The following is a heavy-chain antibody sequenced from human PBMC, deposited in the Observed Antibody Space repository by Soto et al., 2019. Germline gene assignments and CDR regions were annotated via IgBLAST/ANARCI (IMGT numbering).Heavy chain of an antibody. J-gene: IGHJ6*02. Sequence: SETLSLTCSLSGGSFRPNYWSWILQSPGKGLEWVGYIYFGGTTSYNPSLKSRVTISLETSKNQFSLRLNSVTAADTAVYYCARARGVPAARYYYGMDVWGQGTTVT. D-gene: IGHD2-2*01. CDR2: IYFGGTT. CDR3: ARARGVPAARYYYGMDV. CDR1: GGSFRPNY. V-gene: IGHV4-4*09.